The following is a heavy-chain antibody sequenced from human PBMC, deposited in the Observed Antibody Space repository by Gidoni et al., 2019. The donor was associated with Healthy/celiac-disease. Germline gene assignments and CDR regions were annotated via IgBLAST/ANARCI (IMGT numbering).Heavy chain of an antibody. CDR3: AREPLTGGGYFDL. D-gene: IGHD3-10*01. CDR2: IYPSGST. CDR1: GASISRSNW. J-gene: IGHJ2*01. V-gene: IGHV4-4*02. Sequence: QVQLQESGPGLVKPSGTLSLTCAVSGASISRSNWWRWVRQPPGKGLEWIGEIYPSGSTNYNPSLKSRVTISVDKSKNQFSLKLSSVTAADTAVYYCAREPLTGGGYFDLWGRGTLVTVSS.